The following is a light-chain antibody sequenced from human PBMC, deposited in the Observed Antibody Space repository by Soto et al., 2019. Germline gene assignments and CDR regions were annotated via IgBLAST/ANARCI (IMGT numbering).Light chain of an antibody. Sequence: DIQMTQSPSFVSASVGDRVTITCRASQDISTWLAWYQQKPGRAPNLLIYTASSLQSGVPSRFSGSGSETDFTLTISSLQPEDFATYSCQQANSFPYTFGQGTKLEIK. CDR1: QDISTW. CDR3: QQANSFPYT. J-gene: IGKJ2*01. CDR2: TAS. V-gene: IGKV1-12*01.